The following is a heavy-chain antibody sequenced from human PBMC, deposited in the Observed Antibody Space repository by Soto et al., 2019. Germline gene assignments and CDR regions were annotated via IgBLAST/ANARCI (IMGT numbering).Heavy chain of an antibody. J-gene: IGHJ6*02. CDR1: GGSISSSNW. Sequence: QVHLQESGPGLVKPSVTLSLTCAVSGGSISSSNWWSWVRQPPGKGLEWIGEIYHSGSTNYNPSLRSRVPISVDKSKNQFSLTLSSVTAADTAVYYCARSVGAYYCYGMDVWGQGTTVTVSS. CDR3: ARSVGAYYCYGMDV. D-gene: IGHD1-26*01. CDR2: IYHSGST. V-gene: IGHV4-4*02.